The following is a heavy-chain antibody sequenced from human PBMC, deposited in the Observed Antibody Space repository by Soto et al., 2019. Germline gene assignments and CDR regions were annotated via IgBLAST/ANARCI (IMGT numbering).Heavy chain of an antibody. CDR1: GFTFSSYA. D-gene: IGHD2-15*01. Sequence: EVQLLESGGGLVQPGESLRLSCAASGFTFSSYAMTWVRQAPGKGLEWVSSISGSGDYTYFADSVKGRFTISRDNSKDPLYLKMSSLRVEDTAIYYCAKDSRSPPQAWFAPGGKGTLVTVSS. V-gene: IGHV3-23*01. CDR2: ISGSGDYT. J-gene: IGHJ5*02. CDR3: AKDSRSPPQAWFAP.